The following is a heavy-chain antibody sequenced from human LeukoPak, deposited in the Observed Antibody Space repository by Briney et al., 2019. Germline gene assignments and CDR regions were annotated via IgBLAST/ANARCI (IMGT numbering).Heavy chain of an antibody. V-gene: IGHV4-34*01. J-gene: IGHJ6*03. D-gene: IGHD3-10*01. Sequence: SETLSLTCAVYGGSFSGYYWSWIRQPPGKGLEWIGEINHSGSTNYSPSLKSRVTISVDTSKNQFSLKLSSVTAADTAVYYCARSQGSYYRYYYMDVWGKGTTVTVSS. CDR3: ARSQGSYYRYYYMDV. CDR2: INHSGST. CDR1: GGSFSGYY.